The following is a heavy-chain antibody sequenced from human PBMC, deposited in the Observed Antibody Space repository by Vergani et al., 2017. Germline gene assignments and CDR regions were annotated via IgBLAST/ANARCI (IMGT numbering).Heavy chain of an antibody. Sequence: QVQLVESGGGLVKPGGSLRLSCAASGFTFSDYYMSWIRQAPGKGLEWVSYISSSGSTIYYADSVKGRFTISRDNAKNSLYLQMNSLRAEDTAVYYCVKILRKYCSSTSCSFDYWGQGTLVTVSS. J-gene: IGHJ4*02. CDR3: VKILRKYCSSTSCSFDY. V-gene: IGHV3-11*01. D-gene: IGHD2-2*01. CDR2: ISSSGSTI. CDR1: GFTFSDYY.